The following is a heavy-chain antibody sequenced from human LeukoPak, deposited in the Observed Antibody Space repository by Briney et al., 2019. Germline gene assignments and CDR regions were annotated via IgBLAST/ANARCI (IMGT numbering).Heavy chain of an antibody. D-gene: IGHD3-9*01. J-gene: IGHJ4*02. V-gene: IGHV3-7*01. CDR3: ARDARYFDWLLSRYFDY. CDR1: GFTFSSYR. Sequence: GGSLRLSCAASGFTFSSYRMSWVRQAPGKGLEWVANIKQDGSEKYYVDSVKGRFTISRDNAKNSLYLQMNSLRAEDTAVYYCARDARYFDWLLSRYFDYWGQGTLVTVSS. CDR2: IKQDGSEK.